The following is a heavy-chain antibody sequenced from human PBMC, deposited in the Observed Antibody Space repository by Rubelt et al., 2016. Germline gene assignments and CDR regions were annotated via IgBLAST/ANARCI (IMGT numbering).Heavy chain of an antibody. D-gene: IGHD5-18*01. CDR2: MSYDGFSK. V-gene: IGHV3-30*04. J-gene: IGHJ6*03. Sequence: EWVAGMSYDGFSKYHADSVKGRFTISRDNSRNTLYLQMNSLRAEDTAVYYCARGVFLYSYGTYYYYYYMDVWGKGTTVTVSS. CDR3: ARGVFLYSYGTYYYYYYMDV.